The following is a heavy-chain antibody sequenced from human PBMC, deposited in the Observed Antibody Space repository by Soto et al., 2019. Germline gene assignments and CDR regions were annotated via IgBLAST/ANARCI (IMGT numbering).Heavy chain of an antibody. D-gene: IGHD7-27*01. V-gene: IGHV3-74*01. CDR1: GFTFSDNW. CDR2: ISGDASST. Sequence: EVKVVESRGGLVQPGGSLRLSCAASGFTFSDNWMHWVRQPPGKGPVWVSRISGDASSTSYADSVKGRFTISRDSAKNTVYLQMDSLRVEDTAVYYCTRGGTRTTYWGLFDSWGQGTLVTVSS. CDR3: TRGGTRTTYWGLFDS. J-gene: IGHJ4*02.